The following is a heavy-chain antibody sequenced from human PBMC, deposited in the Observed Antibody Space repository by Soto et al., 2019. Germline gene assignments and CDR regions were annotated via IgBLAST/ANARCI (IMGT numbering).Heavy chain of an antibody. Sequence: PVGSLRLSCAASGFTFSSYAMHWVRQAPGKGLEWVAVISYDGSNKYYADSVKGRFTISRDNSKNTLYLQMNSLRAEDTAVYYCARVSSYSSGWYGGTRANGMDVWGQGTTVTV. CDR2: ISYDGSNK. D-gene: IGHD6-19*01. CDR1: GFTFSSYA. V-gene: IGHV3-30-3*01. J-gene: IGHJ6*02. CDR3: ARVSSYSSGWYGGTRANGMDV.